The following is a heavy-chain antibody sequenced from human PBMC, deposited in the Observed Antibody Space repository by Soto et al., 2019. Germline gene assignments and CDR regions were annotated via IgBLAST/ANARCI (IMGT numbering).Heavy chain of an antibody. Sequence: GASVKVSCKASGYTFTSYGISWVRQAPGQGLEWMGIISASNGNTNYAQKLQGRVTMTTDTSTSTVYMELSSLRSEDTAVYYCASYYGALHYYGMDVWGQGTTVTVSS. D-gene: IGHD3-3*01. CDR2: ISASNGNT. CDR3: ASYYGALHYYGMDV. J-gene: IGHJ6*02. V-gene: IGHV1-18*01. CDR1: GYTFTSYG.